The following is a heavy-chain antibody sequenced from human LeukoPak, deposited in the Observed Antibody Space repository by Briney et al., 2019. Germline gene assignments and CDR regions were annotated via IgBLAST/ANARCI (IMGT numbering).Heavy chain of an antibody. CDR1: GGSISSGDYY. Sequence: PSETLSLTCTVSGGSISSGDYYWSWIRQPPGKGLEWIGYIYYSGSTYYNPSLKSRVTISVDTSNNQFSLKLSSVTAADTAVYYCARGPSSGWYLPPGPFDYWGQGTLVTVSS. D-gene: IGHD6-19*01. V-gene: IGHV4-30-4*01. J-gene: IGHJ4*02. CDR3: ARGPSSGWYLPPGPFDY. CDR2: IYYSGST.